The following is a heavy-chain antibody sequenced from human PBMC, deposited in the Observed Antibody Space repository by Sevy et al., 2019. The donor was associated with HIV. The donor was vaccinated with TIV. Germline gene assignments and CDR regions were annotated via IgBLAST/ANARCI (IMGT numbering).Heavy chain of an antibody. CDR1: GGSISSYY. CDR2: IYYSGST. J-gene: IGHJ4*02. CDR3: ARAESIAARRFFDY. Sequence: SETLSLTCTVSGGSISSYYWSWIRQPPGKGLEWIGYIYYSGSTNYNPSLKSRVTISVDTSKNQFSLKLSSVTAADTAVYYCARAESIAARRFFDYRGQGTLVTVSS. D-gene: IGHD6-6*01. V-gene: IGHV4-59*01.